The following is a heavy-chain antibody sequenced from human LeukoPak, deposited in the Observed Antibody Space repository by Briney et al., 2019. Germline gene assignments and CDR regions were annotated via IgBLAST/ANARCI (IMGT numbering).Heavy chain of an antibody. Sequence: GGSLRLSCAASGLTFSSYAMHWVRQAPGKGLEWVAVISYDGSNKYYADSVKGRFTISRDNSKNTLYLQMNSLRAEDTAVYYCARDPPGYDSSGYYSYYYYYGMDVWGQGTTVTVSS. D-gene: IGHD3-22*01. CDR1: GLTFSSYA. CDR2: ISYDGSNK. CDR3: ARDPPGYDSSGYYSYYYYYGMDV. V-gene: IGHV3-30-3*01. J-gene: IGHJ6*02.